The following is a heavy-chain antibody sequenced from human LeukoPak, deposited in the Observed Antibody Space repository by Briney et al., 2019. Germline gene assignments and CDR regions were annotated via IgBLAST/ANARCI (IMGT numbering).Heavy chain of an antibody. J-gene: IGHJ5*02. CDR3: ARTVVSYNYFDP. V-gene: IGHV2-5*02. Sequence: SGPTLVNPTQTLTLTCTFSGFSLTTSGVGVGWIRQPPGKALEWLVVIYWDDDKRYSPSLRSRLAITKDTSKNQVVLTMTNMDPVDTATYFCARTVVSYNYFDPWGQRTLVTVSS. CDR2: IYWDDDK. CDR1: GFSLTTSGVG. D-gene: IGHD2-15*01.